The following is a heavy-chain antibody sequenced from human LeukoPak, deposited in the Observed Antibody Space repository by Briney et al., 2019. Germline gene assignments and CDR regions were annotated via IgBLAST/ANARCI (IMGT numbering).Heavy chain of an antibody. Sequence: SETLSLTCAVYGGSFSGYYWSWIRQPPGKGLEWIGEINHSGSTNYNPSLKSRVTISVDMSKNQFSLKLSSVTAADTAVYYCARAISSGRHFDYWGQGTLVTVSS. CDR1: GGSFSGYY. J-gene: IGHJ4*02. CDR3: ARAISSGRHFDY. CDR2: INHSGST. D-gene: IGHD3-22*01. V-gene: IGHV4-34*01.